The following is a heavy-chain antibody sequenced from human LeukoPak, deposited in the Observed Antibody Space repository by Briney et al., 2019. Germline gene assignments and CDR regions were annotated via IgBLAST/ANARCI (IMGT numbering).Heavy chain of an antibody. J-gene: IGHJ4*02. D-gene: IGHD2-2*01. Sequence: GGSLRLSCAASGFTFDDYAMHWVRQAPGKGLEWVSGISWNSGSIGCADSVKGRFTISRDNAKNSLYLQMNSLRAEDTALYYCAKDSCSSTSCRRSYFDYWGQGTLVTVSS. V-gene: IGHV3-9*01. CDR1: GFTFDDYA. CDR3: AKDSCSSTSCRRSYFDY. CDR2: ISWNSGSI.